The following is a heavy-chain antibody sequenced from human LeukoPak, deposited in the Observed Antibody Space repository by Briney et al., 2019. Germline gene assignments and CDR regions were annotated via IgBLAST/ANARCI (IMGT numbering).Heavy chain of an antibody. J-gene: IGHJ4*02. Sequence: GGSLRLSCAASGFTFSSYWMHWVRQAPGKGLVWVSRINSDGSSTSYADSVKGRFTISRDNAKNTLYLQMNSLRAEDTAVYYCARDVSSGGSCYPGDYWGQGTLVTVSS. CDR1: GFTFSSYW. CDR3: ARDVSSGGSCYPGDY. D-gene: IGHD2-15*01. CDR2: INSDGSST. V-gene: IGHV3-74*01.